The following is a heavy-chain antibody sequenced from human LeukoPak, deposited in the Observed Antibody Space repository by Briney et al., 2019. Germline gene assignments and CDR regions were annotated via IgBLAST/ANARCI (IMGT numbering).Heavy chain of an antibody. D-gene: IGHD3-16*02. CDR2: IFSGDSDT. CDR3: ARRLKSSMNFDF. J-gene: IGHJ4*02. V-gene: IGHV5-51*01. CDR1: GYRFISYW. Sequence: GESLKISFEASGYRFISYWIGWVRLTPGKGLEWLGTIFSGDSDTRYSPSFQGQVTISVDRSINTAYLQWTSLRASDTAIYYCARRLKSSMNFDFWGQGTLVTVSS.